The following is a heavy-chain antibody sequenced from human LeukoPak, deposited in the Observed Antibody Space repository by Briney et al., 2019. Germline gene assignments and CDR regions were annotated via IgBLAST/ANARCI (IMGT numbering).Heavy chain of an antibody. J-gene: IGHJ1*01. Sequence: MAGGSLRLSCAASGFTFSSYSMNWVRQAPGKGLEWVSSISSSSSYIYYADSVKGRFTISRDNAKNSLYLQMNSLRAEDTAVYYCARGEEMATGKYFQHWGQGTLVTVSS. V-gene: IGHV3-21*01. D-gene: IGHD5-24*01. CDR3: ARGEEMATGKYFQH. CDR2: ISSSSSYI. CDR1: GFTFSSYS.